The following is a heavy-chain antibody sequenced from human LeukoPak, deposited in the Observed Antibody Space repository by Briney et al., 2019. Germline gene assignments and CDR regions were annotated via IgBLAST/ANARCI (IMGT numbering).Heavy chain of an antibody. V-gene: IGHV3-21*01. CDR3: ARETYYDFWSGYYTDY. CDR2: ISSSSSYT. Sequence: GRSLRLSCAASAFTFSSYSMSWVRQAAGKWLGWVSSISSSSSYTYYADSVKGRFTISRDNANNSLYLQMNSLRAEDTAVYYCARETYYDFWSGYYTDYWGQGTLVTVSS. D-gene: IGHD3-3*01. CDR1: AFTFSSYS. J-gene: IGHJ4*02.